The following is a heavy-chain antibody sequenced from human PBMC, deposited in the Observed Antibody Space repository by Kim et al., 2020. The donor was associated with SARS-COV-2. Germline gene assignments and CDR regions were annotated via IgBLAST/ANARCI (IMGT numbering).Heavy chain of an antibody. Sequence: SETLSLTCAVSGGSISSGGYSWSWIRQPPGKGLEWIGYIYHSGSTYYNPSLKSRVTISVDRSKNQFSLKLSSVPAADTAVYYCARFRRGGFLGVVSPANYFDFWGQGTLVTVSS. CDR3: ARFRRGGFLGVVSPANYFDF. CDR1: GGSISSGGYS. J-gene: IGHJ4*02. CDR2: IYHSGST. D-gene: IGHD3-3*01. V-gene: IGHV4-30-2*01.